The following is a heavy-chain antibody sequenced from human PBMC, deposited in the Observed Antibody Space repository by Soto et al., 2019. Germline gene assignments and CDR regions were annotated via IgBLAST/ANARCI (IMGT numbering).Heavy chain of an antibody. D-gene: IGHD2-15*01. J-gene: IGHJ4*03. CDR3: GTARTVGASAFDI. CDR1: GGTISSSSYY. CDR2: IYYSGST. V-gene: IGHV4-39*07. Sequence: SETLSLTCTVSGGTISSSSYYWGWIRQPPGKGLEWVGSIYYSGSTYYNPSLKSRVTISVDTSKNQFSLKLSSVTAADTAAYYCGTARTVGASAFDIWGQGTLVTVSS.